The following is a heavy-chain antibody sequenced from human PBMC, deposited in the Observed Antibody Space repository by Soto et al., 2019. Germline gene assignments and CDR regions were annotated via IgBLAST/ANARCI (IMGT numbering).Heavy chain of an antibody. CDR1: GGTFISHA. CDR3: TRGTKGPGHYGPGSQGWFDP. D-gene: IGHD3-10*01. V-gene: IGHV1-69*06. J-gene: IGHJ5*02. Sequence: VQLVPSGAEVQKSGSSVKVSCKASGGTFISHAINWVRQAPGQGLEWMGVIIPVTETPNYAQKFQGRVTITADKSTSTDYVEMTSLTSEDTAVYYCTRGTKGPGHYGPGSQGWFDPWGQGTPVTVSS. CDR2: IIPVTETP.